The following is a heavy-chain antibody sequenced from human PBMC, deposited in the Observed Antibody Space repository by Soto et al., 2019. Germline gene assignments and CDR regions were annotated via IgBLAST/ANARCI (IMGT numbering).Heavy chain of an antibody. J-gene: IGHJ4*02. Sequence: QVQLQESGPGLVKHSQTLALTCTVSGGSISNGGYYWSWIRQHPGKGLEWIGYIYYSGSTYSNPSLKSRVNISVDKSKNQSSLKLSSVTAADPAVYYGARVYNWNYSLWVQGTQVTVSS. CDR2: IYYSGST. V-gene: IGHV4-31*03. CDR3: ARVYNWNYSL. CDR1: GGSISNGGYY. D-gene: IGHD1-1*01.